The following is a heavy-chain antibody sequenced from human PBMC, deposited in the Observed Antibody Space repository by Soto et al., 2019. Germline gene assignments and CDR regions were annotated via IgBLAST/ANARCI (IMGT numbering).Heavy chain of an antibody. CDR1: GGTFSSYA. Sequence: SVKVSCKASGGTFSSYAISWVRQAPGQGLEWMGGIIPIFGTANYAQKFQGRVTITADESTSTAYMELSSLRSEDTAVYYCARLSGSYRPLFGYYGMDVWGQGTTVTVSS. J-gene: IGHJ6*02. CDR2: IIPIFGTA. D-gene: IGHD1-26*01. V-gene: IGHV1-69*13. CDR3: ARLSGSYRPLFGYYGMDV.